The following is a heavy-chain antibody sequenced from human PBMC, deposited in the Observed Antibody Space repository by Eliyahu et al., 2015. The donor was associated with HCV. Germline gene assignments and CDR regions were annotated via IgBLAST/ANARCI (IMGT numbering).Heavy chain of an antibody. J-gene: IGHJ4*02. V-gene: IGHV3-9*01. CDR2: ISWNSGGI. CDR3: AKDSTFDGSGWCFDS. CDR1: GFTFDDYA. Sequence: EVQLVESGGGLVQPGRSLRLSCAASGFTFDDYAMHWVRQAPGKGLEWVSGISWNSGGIGYADSMKGRFTISRDNAKNSLYLQMNSLRAEDTAFYYCAKDSTFDGSGWCFDSWGQGTLVTVSS. D-gene: IGHD6-19*01.